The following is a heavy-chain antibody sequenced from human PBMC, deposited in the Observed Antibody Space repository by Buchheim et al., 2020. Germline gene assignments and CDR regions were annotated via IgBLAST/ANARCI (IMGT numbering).Heavy chain of an antibody. J-gene: IGHJ4*02. Sequence: QVQLQESGPGLVKPSQTLSLTCTVSGGSISSPTHYWTWIRQLPGKGLEWMGYIYYSGTIYYSPSLKSRVTMSVDTSKNQFSLRLDSVTAADTAVYYCARDYSGTWDWGQGTL. V-gene: IGHV4-31*03. CDR1: GGSISSPTHY. D-gene: IGHD6-13*01. CDR2: IYYSGTI. CDR3: ARDYSGTWD.